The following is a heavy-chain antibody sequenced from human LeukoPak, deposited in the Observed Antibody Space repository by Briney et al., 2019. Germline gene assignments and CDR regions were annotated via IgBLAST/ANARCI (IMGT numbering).Heavy chain of an antibody. J-gene: IGHJ3*02. V-gene: IGHV3-23*01. Sequence: AISGSGVSTYYADSVKGRFTVSRDNSKNTLYLQMNSLRAEDTAVYYCAKGIVGATTDAFDIWGQGTMVTVSS. CDR3: AKGIVGATTDAFDI. D-gene: IGHD1-26*01. CDR2: ISGSGVST.